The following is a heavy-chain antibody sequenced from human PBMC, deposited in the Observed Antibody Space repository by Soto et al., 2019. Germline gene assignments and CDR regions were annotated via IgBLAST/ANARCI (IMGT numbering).Heavy chain of an antibody. Sequence: GASVKFSCKASGYIFNNYGISWVRQAPGQGLEWMGRIGAYNKNIKYAQKLQGRVTVTTDTSTSTAYMELRSLRSDDTAVYYCARDLDGSGSYYTDYWGQGTLVTVSS. CDR3: ARDLDGSGSYYTDY. J-gene: IGHJ4*02. D-gene: IGHD3-10*01. CDR1: GYIFNNYG. V-gene: IGHV1-18*01. CDR2: IGAYNKNI.